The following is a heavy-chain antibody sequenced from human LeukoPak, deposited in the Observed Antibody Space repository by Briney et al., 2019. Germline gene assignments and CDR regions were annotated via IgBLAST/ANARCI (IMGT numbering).Heavy chain of an antibody. D-gene: IGHD6-13*01. Sequence: PGGSLRPSCAASGFTFSSYSMKWVRQAPGKGLEWVSSISSSSSYIYYADSVKGRFTISRDNAKNSLYLQMNSLRAEDTAVYYCARAQQLADLDYWGQGTLVTVSS. CDR1: GFTFSSYS. V-gene: IGHV3-21*01. J-gene: IGHJ4*02. CDR3: ARAQQLADLDY. CDR2: ISSSSSYI.